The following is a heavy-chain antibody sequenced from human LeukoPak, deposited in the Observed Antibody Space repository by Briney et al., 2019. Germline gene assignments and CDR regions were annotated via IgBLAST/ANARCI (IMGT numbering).Heavy chain of an antibody. J-gene: IGHJ4*02. Sequence: SETLSLTCAVYGGSFSGYYWSWIRQPPGKGLEWIGEINHSGSTNYNPSLESRVTISVDTSKNQFSLKLSSVTAADTAVYYCARHGYCSSTSCYPLDYWGQGTLVTVSS. V-gene: IGHV4-34*01. CDR3: ARHGYCSSTSCYPLDY. CDR2: INHSGST. D-gene: IGHD2-2*03. CDR1: GGSFSGYY.